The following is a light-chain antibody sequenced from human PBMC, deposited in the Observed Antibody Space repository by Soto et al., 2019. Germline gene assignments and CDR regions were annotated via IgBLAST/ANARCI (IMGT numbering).Light chain of an antibody. CDR1: QSLLHSNGNNY. CDR3: MLGLPSPYT. V-gene: IGKV2-28*01. Sequence: DIVMTQSPLSLPVTPGEPASISCRSSQSLLHSNGNNYLEWYLQKPGQSPQLLIYLGSDRASGVPDRFAGTVSGADFTPKIGIVGAGDVGVYCCMLGLPSPYTFCQGTKLGIK. CDR2: LGS. J-gene: IGKJ2*01.